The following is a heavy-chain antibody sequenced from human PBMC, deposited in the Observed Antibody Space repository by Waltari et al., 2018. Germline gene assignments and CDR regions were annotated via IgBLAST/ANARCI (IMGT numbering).Heavy chain of an antibody. D-gene: IGHD6-6*01. CDR2: IYHSGTT. CDR3: ARGGVGYRQLADY. J-gene: IGHJ4*02. Sequence: QVQLQESGPGLVKPSQTLSLTCTVSGGSISSGGYYWSWIRQHPGKGLEWIGYIYHSGTTSSNPSLKSRVPISVARSKNHFSLKLSSVTAADTAVYYCARGGVGYRQLADYWGQGTLVTVSS. CDR1: GGSISSGGYY. V-gene: IGHV4-31*03.